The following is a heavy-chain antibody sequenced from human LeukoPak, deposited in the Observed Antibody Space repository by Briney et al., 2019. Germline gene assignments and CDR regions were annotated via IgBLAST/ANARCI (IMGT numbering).Heavy chain of an antibody. D-gene: IGHD6-25*01. CDR2: ISYDGSNK. J-gene: IGHJ4*02. CDR1: GFTFSSYA. Sequence: SGGSLRLSCAASGFTFSSYAMHWVRQAPGKGLEWVAVISYDGSNKYYADSVKGRFTISRDNSKNTLYLQMNSLRAEDTAVYYCARGQAAYPDYWGQGTLVTVSS. V-gene: IGHV3-30*04. CDR3: ARGQAAYPDY.